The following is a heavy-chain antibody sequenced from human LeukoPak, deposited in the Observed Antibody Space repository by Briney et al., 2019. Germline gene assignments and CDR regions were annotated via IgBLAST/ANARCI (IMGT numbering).Heavy chain of an antibody. V-gene: IGHV4-39*02. CDR2: IYYSGST. Sequence: PSETLSLTCIVSGGSISSSSYYWGWIRQPPGKGLECIGNIYYSGSTYYNPSLKSRVTISVDTSKNQFSLKLSSVTAADTAVYYCAREYDSSGHYYRAPFDYWGQGTLVTVSS. J-gene: IGHJ4*02. CDR3: AREYDSSGHYYRAPFDY. CDR1: GGSISSSSYY. D-gene: IGHD3-22*01.